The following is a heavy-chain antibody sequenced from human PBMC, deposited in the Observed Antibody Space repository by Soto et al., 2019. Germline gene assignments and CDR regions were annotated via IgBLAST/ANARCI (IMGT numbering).Heavy chain of an antibody. V-gene: IGHV3-21*01. CDR3: ARELLWFGELLPEGINWFDP. CDR1: GFTFSSYS. D-gene: IGHD3-10*01. Sequence: GGSLRLSCASSGFTFSSYSMNWVRQAPGKGLEWVSSISSSSSYIYYADSVKGRFTISRDNAKNSLYLQMNSLRAEDTAVYYCARELLWFGELLPEGINWFDPWG. J-gene: IGHJ5*02. CDR2: ISSSSSYI.